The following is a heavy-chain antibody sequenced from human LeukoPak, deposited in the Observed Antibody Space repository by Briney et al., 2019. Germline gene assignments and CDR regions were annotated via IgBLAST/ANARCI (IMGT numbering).Heavy chain of an antibody. Sequence: GGSLRLSCAASGFTVSSNYMSWVRQAPGRGLEWVSVIYSGGSTYYADSVKGRFTISRDNSKNTLFLQMNSLRAGDTAVYYCARGYSSNWYSGFDPWGQGTLVTVSS. V-gene: IGHV3-66*01. CDR2: IYSGGST. CDR1: GFTVSSNY. CDR3: ARGYSSNWYSGFDP. D-gene: IGHD6-13*01. J-gene: IGHJ5*02.